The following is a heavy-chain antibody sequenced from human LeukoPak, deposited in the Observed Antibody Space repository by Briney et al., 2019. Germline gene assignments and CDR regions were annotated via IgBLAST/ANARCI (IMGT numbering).Heavy chain of an antibody. J-gene: IGHJ4*02. CDR1: GITFSSYA. CDR2: ISSSGSTI. V-gene: IGHV3-48*03. D-gene: IGHD3-10*01. CDR3: ARDSITMVRGVIISRHFDY. Sequence: GGSLRLSCAASGITFSSYAMSWVRQAPGKGLEWVSYISSSGSTIYYADSVKGRFTISRDNAKNSLYLQMNSLRAEDTAVYYCARDSITMVRGVIISRHFDYWGQGTLVTVSS.